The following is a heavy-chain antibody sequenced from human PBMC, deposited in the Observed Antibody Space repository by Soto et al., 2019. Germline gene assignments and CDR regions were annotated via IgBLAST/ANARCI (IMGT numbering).Heavy chain of an antibody. CDR1: GFTFSSYA. Sequence: EVQLLESGGGLVQPGGSLRLSCAASGFTFSSYAMSWVRQAPGKGLEWVSAISGSGGSTYYADSVKGRFTISRDNSKKTLYLQMNSLRAEDTAVYYCAKLPASSVVPAAIYWFDPWGQGTLVTVSS. CDR3: AKLPASSVVPAAIYWFDP. CDR2: ISGSGGST. D-gene: IGHD2-2*02. J-gene: IGHJ5*02. V-gene: IGHV3-23*01.